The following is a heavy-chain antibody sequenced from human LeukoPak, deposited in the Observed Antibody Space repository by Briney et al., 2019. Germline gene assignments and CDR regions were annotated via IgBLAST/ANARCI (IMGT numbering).Heavy chain of an antibody. CDR2: IYYSGST. CDR3: ARCDYGSGSYWFDP. D-gene: IGHD3-10*01. Sequence: SETLSLTCTVSGGSISSGGYYWSWIRQHPGKGLEWIGYIYYSGSTYYNPSLKSRVTISVDTSKNQFSLKLSSVTAADRAVYYCARCDYGSGSYWFDPWGEGTLVTVSS. CDR1: GGSISSGGYY. J-gene: IGHJ5*02. V-gene: IGHV4-31*03.